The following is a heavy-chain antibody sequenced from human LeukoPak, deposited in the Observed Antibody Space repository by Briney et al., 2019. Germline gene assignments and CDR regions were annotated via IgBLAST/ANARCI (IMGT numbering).Heavy chain of an antibody. CDR3: ARDRYGDRGGIFDY. CDR2: IYYSGST. D-gene: IGHD4-17*01. V-gene: IGHV4-39*07. Sequence: SETLSLTCTVSGGSISSSSYYWGWIRQPPGKGLEWIGSIYYSGSTYYNPSLKSRVTISVDTSKNQFSLKLSSETAADTAVYYCARDRYGDRGGIFDYWGQGTLVTVSS. J-gene: IGHJ4*02. CDR1: GGSISSSSYY.